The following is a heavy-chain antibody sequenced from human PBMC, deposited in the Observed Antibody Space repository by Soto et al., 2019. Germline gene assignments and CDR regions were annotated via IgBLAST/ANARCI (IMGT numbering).Heavy chain of an antibody. CDR2: IIPIFHST. J-gene: IGHJ4*02. D-gene: IGHD5-12*01. CDR3: ARPSGLLGQYRALPEF. V-gene: IGHV1-69*19. Sequence: QVQLVQSGAEARKTGSSVKISCTVSGDSFSSYTLTWVRHAPGQGREWMGGIIPIFHSTIYSQRFKGRVTFTADDSTNTAYLQLTNLRFDDTAIYYCARPSGLLGQYRALPEFWGQGTLVSVSS. CDR1: GDSFSSYT.